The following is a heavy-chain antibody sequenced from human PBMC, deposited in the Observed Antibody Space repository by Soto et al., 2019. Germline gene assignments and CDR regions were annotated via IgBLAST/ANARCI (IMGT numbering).Heavy chain of an antibody. CDR2: IYYRGTT. Sequence: PSETLSLTCTVSGGFVSSDTYYWSWIRQPPGKGLEWIGYIYYRGTTNYNPSLKSRLTISLDTTKNQFSLKLMSVTAADTAVYYCSRERWDSSGRYGMDVWGQGTTVTVS. D-gene: IGHD3-22*01. CDR1: GGFVSSDTYY. J-gene: IGHJ6*02. CDR3: SRERWDSSGRYGMDV. V-gene: IGHV4-61*01.